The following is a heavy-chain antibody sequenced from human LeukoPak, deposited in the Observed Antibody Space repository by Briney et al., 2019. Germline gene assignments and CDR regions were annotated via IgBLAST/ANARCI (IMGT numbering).Heavy chain of an antibody. D-gene: IGHD4-17*01. J-gene: IGHJ3*01. CDR1: GFTFSSYG. CDR2: IWYDGSNE. Sequence: GGSLRLSCAASGFTFSSYGMHWVRQPPGKGLEWVAIIWYDGSNEYYADSVKGRFSISRDNSQNTLYLEMNSLTADDTATYYCASSTVTSRGVGDFDLWGHGTRVTVSS. V-gene: IGHV3-33*01. CDR3: ASSTVTSRGVGDFDL.